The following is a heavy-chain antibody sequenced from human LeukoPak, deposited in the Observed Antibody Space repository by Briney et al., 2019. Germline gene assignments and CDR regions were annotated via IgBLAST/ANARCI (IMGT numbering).Heavy chain of an antibody. CDR1: GYTFTYYY. CDR2: INPNSGDT. CDR3: ARANFLYCSSTTCLFDY. V-gene: IGHV1-2*02. Sequence: ASVKVSCKASGYTFTYYYLHLVRQAPGQGFEWMGWINPNSGDTNYAQKFQGRVTMTRDTSNSTAHMEMSRLRSDETAVYYCARANFLYCSSTTCLFDYWGQGTLVTVSS. D-gene: IGHD2-2*01. J-gene: IGHJ4*02.